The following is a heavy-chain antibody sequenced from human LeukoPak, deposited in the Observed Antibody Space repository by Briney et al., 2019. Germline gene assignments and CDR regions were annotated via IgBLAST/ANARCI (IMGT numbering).Heavy chain of an antibody. CDR2: ISGSGGST. V-gene: IGHV3-23*01. Sequence: GRSLRLSCAASGFTFSSYAMSWVRQAPGKGLEGVSAISGSGGSTYYADSVKGRFTISRDNSKIALYLQMNSLRAEDTAVYYCAKDAPVNIVVVPAANSWGQGTLVTVSS. CDR1: GFTFSSYA. D-gene: IGHD2-2*01. J-gene: IGHJ4*02. CDR3: AKDAPVNIVVVPAANS.